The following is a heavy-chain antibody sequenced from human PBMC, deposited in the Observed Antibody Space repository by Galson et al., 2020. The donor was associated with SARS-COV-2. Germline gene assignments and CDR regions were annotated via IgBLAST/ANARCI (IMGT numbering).Heavy chain of an antibody. CDR1: GGSISSSSYY. CDR3: ARQSIAIELWLEGGDWFDP. J-gene: IGHJ5*02. V-gene: IGHV4-39*01. CDR2: IYYSGST. D-gene: IGHD5-18*01. Sequence: SETLSLTCTVSGGSISSSSYYWGWIRQPPGKGLEWIGSIYYSGSTYYNPSLKIRVTISVDTSKNQFSLKLSSVTAADTAVYYCARQSIAIELWLEGGDWFDPWGQGTLVTVSS.